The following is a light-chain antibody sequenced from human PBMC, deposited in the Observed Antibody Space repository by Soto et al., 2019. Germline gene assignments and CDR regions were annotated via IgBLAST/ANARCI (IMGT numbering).Light chain of an antibody. J-gene: IGKJ4*01. V-gene: IGKV1-5*03. CDR3: QQYNTYPLT. Sequence: DIQMTQSPSTLSASVGDRVTITCRASQSISTWLAWYQQKPGKAPKLLIYKASSLEGGVPSRFGGSGSGTLFNITISSLHPDDFATYYCQQYNTYPLTFGGGTTVYIE. CDR2: KAS. CDR1: QSISTW.